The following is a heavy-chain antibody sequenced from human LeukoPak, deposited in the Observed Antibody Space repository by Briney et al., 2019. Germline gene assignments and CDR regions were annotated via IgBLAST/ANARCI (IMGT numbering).Heavy chain of an antibody. J-gene: IGHJ5*02. V-gene: IGHV3-23*01. CDR2: ISGSGGST. CDR3: AKVIAGSGSYLFDP. D-gene: IGHD3-10*01. Sequence: GRSLRLPCAASGFTFSDYYMSWIRQAPGKGLEWVSAISGSGGSTYYADSVKGRFTISRDNSKNTLYLQMNSLRAEDTAVYYCAKVIAGSGSYLFDPWGQGTLVTVSS. CDR1: GFTFSDYY.